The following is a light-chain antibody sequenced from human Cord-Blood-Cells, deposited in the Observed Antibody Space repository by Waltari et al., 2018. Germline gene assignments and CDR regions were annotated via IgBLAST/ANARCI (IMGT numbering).Light chain of an antibody. CDR1: VLAKKY. CDR2: KDS. Sequence: SYELIQPSSVSVSPGQTARITCSGDVLAKKYARWFQQKPGQAPVLVIYKDSERPSGIPVRFSGSSSGTTVTLTISGAQVEDEADYYCYSAADNNWVFGGGTKLTVL. CDR3: YSAADNNWV. V-gene: IGLV3-27*01. J-gene: IGLJ3*02.